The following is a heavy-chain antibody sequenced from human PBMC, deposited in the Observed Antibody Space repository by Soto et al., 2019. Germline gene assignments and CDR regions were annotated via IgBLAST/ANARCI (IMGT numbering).Heavy chain of an antibody. CDR3: AKDAVSSDGVWLAHD. CDR1: GFTFSNYA. J-gene: IGHJ4*02. D-gene: IGHD5-12*01. V-gene: IGHV3-23*01. CDR2: LYGSAGGI. Sequence: GGSLRLSCAASGFTFSNYAMIWIRQVPGKGLQWVSGLYGSAGGIHYAESVKDRLTISRDNSAYAVYLQINNLRVEDSAIYYCAKDAVSSDGVWLAHDWGQGTVVTVSS.